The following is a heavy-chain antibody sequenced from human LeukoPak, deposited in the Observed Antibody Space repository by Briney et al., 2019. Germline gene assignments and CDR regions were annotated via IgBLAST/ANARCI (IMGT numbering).Heavy chain of an antibody. CDR3: ARDSLGVATHDDDY. V-gene: IGHV1-18*04. Sequence: ASVKVSCKASGYTFTSYGISWVRQAPGQGLEWMGWISAYNGNTNYAQKLQGRVTMTTDTSTSTAYKELRSLRSDDTAVYYCARDSLGVATHDDDYWGQGTLVTVSS. J-gene: IGHJ4*02. D-gene: IGHD5-12*01. CDR1: GYTFTSYG. CDR2: ISAYNGNT.